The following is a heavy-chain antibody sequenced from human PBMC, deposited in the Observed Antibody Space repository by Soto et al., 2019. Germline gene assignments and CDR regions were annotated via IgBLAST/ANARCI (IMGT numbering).Heavy chain of an antibody. CDR2: IIPIFGTA. D-gene: IGHD2-2*02. CDR3: ARGIPELPPLVPAAILGYYYYGTDV. V-gene: IGHV1-69*13. Sequence: GASVKVSCKASGGTFSSYAISWVRQAPGQGLEWMGGIIPIFGTANYAQKFQGRVTITADESTSTAYMELSSLRSEDTAVYYCARGIPELPPLVPAAILGYYYYGTDVWGQGTTVTVS. CDR1: GGTFSSYA. J-gene: IGHJ6*02.